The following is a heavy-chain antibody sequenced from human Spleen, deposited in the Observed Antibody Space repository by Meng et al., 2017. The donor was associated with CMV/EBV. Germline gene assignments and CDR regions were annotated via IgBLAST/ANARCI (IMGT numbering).Heavy chain of an antibody. CDR1: GYTFPNYG. CDR2: ISAYSGNA. D-gene: IGHD3-22*01. CDR3: ARGPGYYESSGDY. Sequence: SCNASGYTFPNYGISWVRQAPGQGLEWMGWISAYSGNAKYAQKFQGRVTMTTDTSTSTAYMELRSLRSDDTAVYYCARGPGYYESSGDYWGQGTLVTVS. V-gene: IGHV1-18*01. J-gene: IGHJ4*02.